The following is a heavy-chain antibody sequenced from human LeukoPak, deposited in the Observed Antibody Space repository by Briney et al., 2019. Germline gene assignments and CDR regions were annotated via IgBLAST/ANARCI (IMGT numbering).Heavy chain of an antibody. CDR1: GYTFTGYY. CDR2: INPNSGGT. Sequence: ASVKVSCKASGYTFTGYYMHWVRQAPGQGLEWMGWINPNSGGTNYAQKFQGRVTMTRDTSISTAYMELSSLRSEDTAVYYCAREVGSYYYYGMDVWGQGTTVTVSS. J-gene: IGHJ6*02. D-gene: IGHD3-16*01. V-gene: IGHV1-2*02. CDR3: AREVGSYYYYGMDV.